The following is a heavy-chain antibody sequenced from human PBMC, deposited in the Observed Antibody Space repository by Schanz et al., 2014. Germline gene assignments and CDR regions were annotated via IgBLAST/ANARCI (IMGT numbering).Heavy chain of an antibody. J-gene: IGHJ3*01. V-gene: IGHV3-53*01. CDR3: ARDGGRDGYNLAFDV. Sequence: EVQLMESGGCLIQPGGSLRLSCAVSGFTVNTNYMSWVRQAPGKGLEWISSMYINSGSTQYADSVKGRFIISRDSSKNTLFLQMNSLRAEDTAVYFCARDGGRDGYNLAFDVWGQGTLVTVSS. CDR1: GFTVNTNY. D-gene: IGHD5-12*01. CDR2: MYINSGST.